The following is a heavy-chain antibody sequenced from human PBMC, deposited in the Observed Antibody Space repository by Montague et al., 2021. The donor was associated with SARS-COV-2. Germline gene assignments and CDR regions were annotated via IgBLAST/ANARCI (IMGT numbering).Heavy chain of an antibody. Sequence: SETLSLTCSVSGGSLETSGYYWGWVRQPPGKGLEWIVSMHYSGATFYNPSLKSRVTMSLDTSKNHFSLNLTSATAADTAVYFCARDSKGGRQLGNWFDPWGQGTLVTVSS. CDR2: MHYSGAT. CDR3: ARDSKGGRQLGNWFDP. D-gene: IGHD6-13*01. CDR1: GGSLETSGYY. J-gene: IGHJ5*02. V-gene: IGHV4-39*07.